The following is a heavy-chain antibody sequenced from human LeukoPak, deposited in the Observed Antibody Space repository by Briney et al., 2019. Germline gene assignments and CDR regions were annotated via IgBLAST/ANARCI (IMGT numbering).Heavy chain of an antibody. CDR2: IIPILGIA. J-gene: IGHJ4*02. CDR3: ARAMVSVVTDPNMVRGVNPLDY. D-gene: IGHD3-10*01. Sequence: SVKVSCKASGGPFSSYAISWVRQAPGQGLEWMGRIIPILGIANYAQKFQGRVTITADKSTSTAYMELSSLRSEDTAVYYCARAMVSVVTDPNMVRGVNPLDYWGQGTLVTVSS. CDR1: GGPFSSYA. V-gene: IGHV1-69*04.